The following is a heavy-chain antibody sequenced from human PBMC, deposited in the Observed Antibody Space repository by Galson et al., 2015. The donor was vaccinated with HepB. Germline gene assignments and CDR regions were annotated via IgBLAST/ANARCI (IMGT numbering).Heavy chain of an antibody. V-gene: IGHV4-34*01. J-gene: IGHJ4*02. CDR2: INRSGST. CDR1: GGSFSGYY. Sequence: LSLTCAVYGGSFSGYYWSWIRQPPGKGLEWIGEINRSGSTNYNPSLKSRVTISVDTSKNQFSLKLSSVTAADTAVYYCARGRTTVTTSLAYWGQGTLVTVSS. D-gene: IGHD4-11*01. CDR3: ARGRTTVTTSLAY.